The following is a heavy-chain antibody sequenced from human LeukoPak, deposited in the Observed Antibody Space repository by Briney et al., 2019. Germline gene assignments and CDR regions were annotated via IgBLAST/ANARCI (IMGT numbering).Heavy chain of an antibody. CDR3: AKDITGIAAAGSPFDI. CDR2: IRYDGSNK. J-gene: IGHJ3*02. CDR1: GFTFSSYG. D-gene: IGHD6-13*01. V-gene: IGHV3-30*02. Sequence: GSLRLSCAASGFTFSSYGMHWVRQAPGKGLEWVAFIRYDGSNKYYADSVKGRFTISRDNSKNTLYLQMNSLRAEDTAVYYCAKDITGIAAAGSPFDIWGQGTMVTVSS.